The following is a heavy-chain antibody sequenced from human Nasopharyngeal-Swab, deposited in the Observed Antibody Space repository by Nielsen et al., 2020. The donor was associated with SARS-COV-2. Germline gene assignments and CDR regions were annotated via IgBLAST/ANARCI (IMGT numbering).Heavy chain of an antibody. CDR3: TTGGYYLDY. V-gene: IGHV3-15*01. J-gene: IGHJ4*02. CDR2: VKREGDGGSS. Sequence: GGSLRLSCAASGFIFTKAWVTWVREAPGKGLEWVGRVKREGDGGSSEYAAPVKGRFTISRDDSRRRVDLEMNSLKTEDTGVYYCTTGGYYLDYWGQGTLVTVSS. CDR1: GFIFTKAW. D-gene: IGHD3-10*01.